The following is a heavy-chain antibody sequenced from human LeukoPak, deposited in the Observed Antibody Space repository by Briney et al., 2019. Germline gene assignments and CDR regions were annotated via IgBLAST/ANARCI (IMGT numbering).Heavy chain of an antibody. CDR3: ARARGRDGDYVSYY. D-gene: IGHD4-17*01. CDR2: ISSSSTYI. Sequence: EGSLRLSCAASGFTFSSYSMNWVRQAPGKGLEWVSSISSSSTYIYYADSVKGRFTISRDNAKNSLYLQMNSLRAEDTAVYYCARARGRDGDYVSYYWGQGTLVTVSS. CDR1: GFTFSSYS. V-gene: IGHV3-21*01. J-gene: IGHJ4*02.